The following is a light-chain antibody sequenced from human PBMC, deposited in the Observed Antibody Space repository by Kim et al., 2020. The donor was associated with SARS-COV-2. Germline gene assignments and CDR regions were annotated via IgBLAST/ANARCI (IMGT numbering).Light chain of an antibody. CDR2: EGS. J-gene: IGLJ2*01. V-gene: IGLV2-23*01. CDR1: SKDIGSYSL. CDR3: CSHAGGGTMV. Sequence: GQSITISCTGTSKDIGSYSLVSWYQQYPSEAPKLMIYEGSKRPSGVSPRFSGSKSGNTASLTISGLQAEDEAEYYCCSHAGGGTMVFGGGTQLTVL.